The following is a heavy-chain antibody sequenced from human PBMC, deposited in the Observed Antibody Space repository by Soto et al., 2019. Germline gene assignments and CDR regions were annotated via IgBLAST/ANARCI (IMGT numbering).Heavy chain of an antibody. V-gene: IGHV1-69*02. Sequence: QVQLVQSGPEVKKPGSSVRLSCTTSGGTFSSYTLTWVRQAPGQGLEWMGRIIPDLTITNYAQKFQGRLTITAGKSSHTAYMELTSLTSEDTAVYYCARLSYRGVDCYKTYYSGMDVWGQGTRVTVS. CDR2: IIPDLTIT. D-gene: IGHD2-21*02. J-gene: IGHJ6*01. CDR3: ARLSYRGVDCYKTYYSGMDV. CDR1: GGTFSSYT.